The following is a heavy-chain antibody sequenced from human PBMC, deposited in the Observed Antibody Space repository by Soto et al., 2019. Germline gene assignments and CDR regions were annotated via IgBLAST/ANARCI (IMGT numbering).Heavy chain of an antibody. V-gene: IGHV1-2*04. CDR2: INPNSGGT. D-gene: IGHD5-18*01. CDR1: VYTFTGYD. CDR3: AASGTDPHHYYYGMDG. Sequence: ASVKVSCKSSVYTFTGYDIHCVRPAPGQGLEWMGWINPNSGGTNYAQKFQGWVTMTRDTSISTAYMDPVDTATYYCARMTGAASGTDPHHYYYGMDGWGQGNTVTVS. J-gene: IGHJ6*02.